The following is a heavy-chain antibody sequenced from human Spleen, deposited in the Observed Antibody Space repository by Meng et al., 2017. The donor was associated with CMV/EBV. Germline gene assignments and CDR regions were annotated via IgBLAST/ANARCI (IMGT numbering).Heavy chain of an antibody. D-gene: IGHD1-26*01. CDR3: AAVGAKGTQSLGY. J-gene: IGHJ4*02. Sequence: SVKVSCKASGFTFTSSAVQWVRQARGQRLEWIGWIVVGSGNTNYAQKFQERVTITRDMSTSTAYMELSSLRSEDTAVYYCAAVGAKGTQSLGYWGQGTLVTSPQ. CDR1: GFTFTSSA. CDR2: IVVGSGNT. V-gene: IGHV1-58*01.